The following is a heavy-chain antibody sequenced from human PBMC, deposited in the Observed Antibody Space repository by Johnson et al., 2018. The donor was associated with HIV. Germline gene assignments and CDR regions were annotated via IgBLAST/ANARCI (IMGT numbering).Heavy chain of an antibody. Sequence: QLVESGGGLVQPGRSLRLSCAASGFTFDDYAMHWVRQAPGKGLEWVTGISWNSGSIGYADSVKGRFTISSDNAKTSLYLQMNSLRAEDTALYYCAKDFIAAPRGAFDIWCQGTMVTVSS. V-gene: IGHV3-9*01. D-gene: IGHD6-13*01. CDR3: AKDFIAAPRGAFDI. J-gene: IGHJ3*02. CDR1: GFTFDDYA. CDR2: ISWNSGSI.